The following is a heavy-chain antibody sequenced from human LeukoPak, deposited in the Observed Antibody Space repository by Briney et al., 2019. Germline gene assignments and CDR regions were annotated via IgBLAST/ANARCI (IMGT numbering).Heavy chain of an antibody. J-gene: IGHJ5*02. V-gene: IGHV1-2*02. CDR2: INPNSGGT. Sequence: ASVKVSRKASGYTFTGYYMHWVRQAPGPGLEWMGWINPNSGGTNYAQKFQGRVTMSRDTSISTAYMQLSRLRSDDTAVYYCARDIRGVAAPGHWFDPWGQGILVTVSS. CDR3: ARDIRGVAAPGHWFDP. CDR1: GYTFTGYY. D-gene: IGHD6-19*01.